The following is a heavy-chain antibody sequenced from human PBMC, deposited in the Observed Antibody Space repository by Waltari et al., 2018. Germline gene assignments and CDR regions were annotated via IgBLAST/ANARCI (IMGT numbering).Heavy chain of an antibody. J-gene: IGHJ4*02. D-gene: IGHD1-26*01. CDR3: ARGGSYYIDPTWGYYFDY. CDR2: IIPIFGTA. Sequence: QVQLVQSGAEVKKPGASVKVSCKASGGTFSSYAISWVRQAPGQGLEWMGGIIPIFGTANYAQKFQGRVTITADESTSTAYMELSSLRSEDTAVYYCARGGSYYIDPTWGYYFDYWGQGTLVTV. V-gene: IGHV1-69*13. CDR1: GGTFSSYA.